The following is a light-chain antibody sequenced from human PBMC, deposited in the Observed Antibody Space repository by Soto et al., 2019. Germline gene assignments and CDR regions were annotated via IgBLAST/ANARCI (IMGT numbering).Light chain of an antibody. Sequence: IFMTQSPDSLAVSLGERATINCKSSQSVLYSSNNRDSLAWYQQKPGLPPKLLIYWASIRASGVPDRFSGGGSGTDFTLTISSMQAEDVAVYYCQQYYSTMYTFGQGTKVDIK. CDR1: QSVLYSSNNRDS. CDR3: QQYYSTMYT. CDR2: WAS. V-gene: IGKV4-1*01. J-gene: IGKJ2*01.